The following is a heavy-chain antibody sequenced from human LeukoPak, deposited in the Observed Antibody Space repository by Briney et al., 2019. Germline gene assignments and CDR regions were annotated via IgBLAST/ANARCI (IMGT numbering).Heavy chain of an antibody. CDR3: ARGDDDYGDVFDY. D-gene: IGHD4-17*01. V-gene: IGHV3-74*01. CDR1: GFTFSSYW. J-gene: IGHJ4*02. CDR2: VHSDGSSA. Sequence: QSGGSLRLSCVASGFTFSSYWMHWVRQAPGQGLVWVSRVHSDGSSARYADSVKGRFTISRDNAKNTLYLQMNSLRAEDTAVYYCARGDDDYGDVFDYWGQGTLVTVSS.